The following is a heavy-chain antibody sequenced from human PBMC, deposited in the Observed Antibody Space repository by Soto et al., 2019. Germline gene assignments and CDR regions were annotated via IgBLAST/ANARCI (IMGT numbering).Heavy chain of an antibody. J-gene: IGHJ5*02. CDR2: IIPILGIA. Sequence: ASVNVSCKASGGTFSGYTISWVRQAPGQGLEWMGRIIPILGIANYAQKFQGRVTITADKSTSTAYMELSSLRSEDTAVYYCARGTSPSNWFDPWGQGTLVTVSS. D-gene: IGHD2-2*01. CDR1: GGTFSGYT. CDR3: ARGTSPSNWFDP. V-gene: IGHV1-69*02.